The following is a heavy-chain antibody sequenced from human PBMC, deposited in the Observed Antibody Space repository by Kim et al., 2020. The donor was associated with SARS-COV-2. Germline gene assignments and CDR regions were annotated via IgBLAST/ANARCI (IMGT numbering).Heavy chain of an antibody. CDR2: IYYSGST. J-gene: IGHJ6*02. CDR3: ARGILWFGELLGNYYYYGVDV. D-gene: IGHD3-10*01. CDR1: GGSISSYY. V-gene: IGHV4-59*13. Sequence: SETLSLTCTVSGGSISSYYWSWIRQPPGKGLEWIGYIYYSGSTNYNPSLKSRVTISVDTSKNQFSLKLSSVTAADTAVYYCARGILWFGELLGNYYYYGVDVWGQGTTVTVSS.